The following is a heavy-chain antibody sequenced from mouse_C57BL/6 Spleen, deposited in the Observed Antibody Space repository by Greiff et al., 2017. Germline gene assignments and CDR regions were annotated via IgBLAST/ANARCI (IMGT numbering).Heavy chain of an antibody. D-gene: IGHD2-12*01. J-gene: IGHJ4*01. CDR3: ASYSPLAMDY. Sequence: VQLQESGAELVKPGASVKLSCKASGYTFTSYCMHWVKQRPGQGLEWIGMIHPNSGSTNYNEKFKSKATLTVDKSSSTAYMQLSSLTSEDSAVYYCASYSPLAMDYWGQGTSVTVSS. V-gene: IGHV1-64*01. CDR2: IHPNSGST. CDR1: GYTFTSYC.